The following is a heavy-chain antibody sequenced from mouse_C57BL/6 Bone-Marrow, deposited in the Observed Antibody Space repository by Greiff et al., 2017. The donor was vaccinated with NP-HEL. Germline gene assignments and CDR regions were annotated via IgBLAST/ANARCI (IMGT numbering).Heavy chain of an antibody. J-gene: IGHJ2*01. CDR1: GFTFSSYA. CDR3: ARDLTTVVGFDY. Sequence: EVQLVESGGGLVKPGGSLKLSCAASGFTFSSYAMSWVRQTPEKRLEWVATISDGGSYTYYPDNVKGRFTISRDNAKNNLYLQMSHLKSEDTAMYYCARDLTTVVGFDYWGQGTTLTVSS. CDR2: ISDGGSYT. D-gene: IGHD1-1*01. V-gene: IGHV5-4*01.